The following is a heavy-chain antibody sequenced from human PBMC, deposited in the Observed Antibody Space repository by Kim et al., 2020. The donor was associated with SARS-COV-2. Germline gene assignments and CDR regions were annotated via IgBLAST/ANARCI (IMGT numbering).Heavy chain of an antibody. Sequence: GGSLRLSCAASGFTFDDYAMHWVRQAPGKGLEWVSLISGDGGSTYYADSVKGRFTISRDTGKNSLYLQMNSLRTEDTALYYCAKGKGRQQLVEYNWFDPWGQGTLVTV. CDR2: ISGDGGST. D-gene: IGHD6-13*01. CDR1: GFTFDDYA. CDR3: AKGKGRQQLVEYNWFDP. J-gene: IGHJ5*02. V-gene: IGHV3-43*02.